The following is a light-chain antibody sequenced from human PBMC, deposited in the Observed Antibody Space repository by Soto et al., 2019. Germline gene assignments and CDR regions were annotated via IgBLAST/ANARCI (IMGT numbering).Light chain of an antibody. J-gene: IGLJ1*01. CDR1: SSDVGGYNY. CDR2: EVS. V-gene: IGLV2-14*01. CDR3: TSYTSSSTLDV. Sequence: QSALAQPASVSGAPGQSITISCTGTSSDVGGYNYVSWYQQHPGKAPKLIIYEVSNRPTGVSNRCSGSKSGHTASLTISGLQSEDEADYFCTSYTSSSTLDVFGTGTKVTVL.